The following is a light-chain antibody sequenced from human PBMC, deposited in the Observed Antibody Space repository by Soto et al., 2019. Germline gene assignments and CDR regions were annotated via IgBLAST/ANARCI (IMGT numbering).Light chain of an antibody. Sequence: QLVVTQSPSASASLGASVKLTCTLSSGHSTYAIAWHQQQPEKGPRYLMNLNSDGSHSKGDGIPDRFSGSSSGTERYLTISSLQSEDEADYYCQTWGTGIWVFGGGTKFTVL. CDR1: SGHSTYA. J-gene: IGLJ3*02. CDR3: QTWGTGIWV. CDR2: LNSDGSH. V-gene: IGLV4-69*01.